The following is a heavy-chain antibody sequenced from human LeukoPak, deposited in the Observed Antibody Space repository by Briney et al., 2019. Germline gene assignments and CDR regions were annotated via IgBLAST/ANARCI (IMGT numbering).Heavy chain of an antibody. J-gene: IGHJ4*02. Sequence: GGSLRLSCAASGFSFSNYWMHWVRHAPEKGLVWVTRMNSDGSATYYADSVQGRFTISRDNAKNTLYLQMNSLRAEDTAMYFCAKGPNYFDSWGQGTLVTVSS. CDR2: MNSDGSAT. CDR3: AKGPNYFDS. V-gene: IGHV3-74*01. CDR1: GFSFSNYW.